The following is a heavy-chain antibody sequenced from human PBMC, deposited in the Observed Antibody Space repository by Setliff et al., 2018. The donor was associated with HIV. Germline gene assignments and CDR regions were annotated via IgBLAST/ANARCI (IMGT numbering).Heavy chain of an antibody. J-gene: IGHJ5*02. CDR1: GGSMSSGSYS. V-gene: IGHV4-61*09. Sequence: PSETLSLTCSVSGGSMSSGSYSWTWLRQPAGKEPELIGHVYVAGTVIYNPSLASRLTISIVPSKNQFSLDLTSVTAADTGKYYCARARTIGVSAVFFDPWGQGIPVNVSS. CDR3: ARARTIGVSAVFFDP. D-gene: IGHD3-3*01. CDR2: VYVAGTV.